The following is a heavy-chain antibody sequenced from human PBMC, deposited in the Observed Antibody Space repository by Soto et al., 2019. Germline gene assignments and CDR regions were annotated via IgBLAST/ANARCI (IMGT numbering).Heavy chain of an antibody. D-gene: IGHD1-26*01. CDR2: ISYDGSHK. J-gene: IGHJ4*02. Sequence: QGQLVESGGGVVQPGRSLRLSCAASGFTFTNYGIHWVRQAPGKGLEWVAVISYDGSHKYYADSGRGRFTISRDNSENTLYLQMNSLRAEDTALYYCAKGLGRGWEVPGKQRGQGTLVTVSS. CDR1: GFTFTNYG. CDR3: AKGLGRGWEVPGKQ. V-gene: IGHV3-30*18.